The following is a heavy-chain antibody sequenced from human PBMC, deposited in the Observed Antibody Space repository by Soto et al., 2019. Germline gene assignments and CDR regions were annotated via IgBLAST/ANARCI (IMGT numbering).Heavy chain of an antibody. CDR1: GFTFSSYW. D-gene: IGHD3-3*01. CDR3: ALEWLSSPFDY. J-gene: IGHJ4*02. V-gene: IGHV3-7*01. Sequence: EVQLVESGGGLVQPGGSLRLSCAASGFTFSSYWMSWVRQAPGKGLEWVANIKQDGSEKYDVESVKGRFTISRDNAKNSLYLQMNSLRAEDTAVYYCALEWLSSPFDYWGQGTLVTVSS. CDR2: IKQDGSEK.